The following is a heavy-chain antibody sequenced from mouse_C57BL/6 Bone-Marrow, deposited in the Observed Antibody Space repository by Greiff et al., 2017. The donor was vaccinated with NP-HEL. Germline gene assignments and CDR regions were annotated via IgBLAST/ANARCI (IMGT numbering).Heavy chain of an antibody. CDR1: GYAFSSYW. D-gene: IGHD1-1*01. J-gene: IGHJ4*01. Sequence: QVQLQQSGAELVKPGASVKISCKASGYAFSSYWMNWVKQRPGKGLEWIGQIYPGDGDTNYNGKFKGKATLTADKSSSTAYMQLSSLTSEDSAVYFCARSRDYYGPYAMDYWGQGTSVTVSS. V-gene: IGHV1-80*01. CDR3: ARSRDYYGPYAMDY. CDR2: IYPGDGDT.